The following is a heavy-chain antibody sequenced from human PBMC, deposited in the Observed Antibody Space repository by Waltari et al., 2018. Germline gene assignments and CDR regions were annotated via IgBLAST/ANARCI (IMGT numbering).Heavy chain of an antibody. CDR1: GGTFTNSV. Sequence: QVQLVQSGAEVKKPGSSVKVSCKASGGTFTNSVITWVRQAPGQGLEWMGRSVPVCGTTNYAQKLQGRVTITADKSTSTAYMELSSLRSEDTAVYYCARTYDINGYYTDYYMDVWGEGTTVTISS. J-gene: IGHJ6*03. D-gene: IGHD3-22*01. CDR2: SVPVCGTT. CDR3: ARTYDINGYYTDYYMDV. V-gene: IGHV1-69*13.